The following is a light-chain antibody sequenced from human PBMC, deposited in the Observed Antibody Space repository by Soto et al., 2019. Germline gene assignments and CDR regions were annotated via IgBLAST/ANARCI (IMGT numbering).Light chain of an antibody. J-gene: IGKJ1*01. CDR3: LQHSSYPQT. CDR2: AAS. V-gene: IGKV1-17*01. Sequence: DIQMTQSPSSLSASVGDRVTITCRASQGIRDALGWYQQKPGKAPKRLIYAASRLQSGFPSRFSGSGSGTEFTLTISSLQPEDFATYYCLQHSSYPQTFGQGTKVEIK. CDR1: QGIRDA.